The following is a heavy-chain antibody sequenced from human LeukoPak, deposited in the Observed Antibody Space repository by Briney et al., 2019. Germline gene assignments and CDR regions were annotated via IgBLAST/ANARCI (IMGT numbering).Heavy chain of an antibody. CDR3: ARDWDYGGKGDRFDS. J-gene: IGHJ5*01. CDR1: GDSVSSNSAA. CDR2: TYYRSKWYN. D-gene: IGHD4-23*01. V-gene: IGHV6-1*01. Sequence: PSQTLPLTCAISGDSVSSNSAAWNWIRQSPSRGLEWLGRTYYRSKWYNDYAASVKRRIIINPDTSKNQLSLQLNSVTPEDTAVYYCARDWDYGGKGDRFDSWGQGTLVTVSS.